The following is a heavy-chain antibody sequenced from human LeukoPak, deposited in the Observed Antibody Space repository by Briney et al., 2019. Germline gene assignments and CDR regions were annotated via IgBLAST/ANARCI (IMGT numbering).Heavy chain of an antibody. CDR1: GFTFSSYG. CDR2: IWYDGSNK. V-gene: IGHV3-33*01. CDR3: ARDWLVVAATGGLGY. D-gene: IGHD2-15*01. Sequence: GGSLRLSCAASGFTFSSYGMHWVRQAPGKGLEWVAGIWYDGSNKYYADSVKGRFTISRDNSKNTLYLQMNSLRAEDTAVYYCARDWLVVAATGGLGYWGQGTLVTVSS. J-gene: IGHJ4*02.